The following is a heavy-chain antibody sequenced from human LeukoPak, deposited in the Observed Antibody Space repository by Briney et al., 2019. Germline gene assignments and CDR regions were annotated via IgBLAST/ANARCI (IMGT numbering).Heavy chain of an antibody. CDR3: ARLWNYDYIWGSYRFFDY. D-gene: IGHD3-16*02. J-gene: IGHJ4*02. Sequence: SETLSLTCAVYGGSFSGYYWSWIHQPPGKGLEWIGEINHSGSTNYNPSLKSRVTISVDTSKNQFSLKLSSVTAADTAVYYCARLWNYDYIWGSYRFFDYWGQGTLVTVSS. CDR2: INHSGST. CDR1: GGSFSGYY. V-gene: IGHV4-34*01.